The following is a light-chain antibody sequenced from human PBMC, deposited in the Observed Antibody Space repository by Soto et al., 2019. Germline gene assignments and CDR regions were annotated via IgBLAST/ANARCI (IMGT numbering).Light chain of an antibody. CDR2: GAS. J-gene: IGKJ1*01. V-gene: IGKV3-20*01. Sequence: LKQSPGTVSLSPGERATLSCRASQGVXSSYLARYQQKPGQPPRLLXDGASSRATGSPDRFSGSGSGTDFTLTISRLEPEDFAVYYCQQYESSTKTFGQGTKVDIK. CDR1: QGVXSSY. CDR3: QQYESSTKT.